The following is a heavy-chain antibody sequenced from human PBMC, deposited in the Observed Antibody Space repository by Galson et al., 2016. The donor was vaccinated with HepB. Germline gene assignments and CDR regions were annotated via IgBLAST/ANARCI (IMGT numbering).Heavy chain of an antibody. V-gene: IGHV4-61*01. Sequence: ETLSLTCTVSGGSISSGSFYWSWVRQPPGKGLAWIGYIYYSGSTNFNPPLKGRGTISVDTSKNQVSLRLSSVTAADTAVYYCARVLPAFYFYYYYYMDVWGEGTTVTVSS. CDR3: ARVLPAFYFYYYYYMDV. J-gene: IGHJ6*03. D-gene: IGHD2-15*01. CDR1: GGSISSGSFY. CDR2: IYYSGST.